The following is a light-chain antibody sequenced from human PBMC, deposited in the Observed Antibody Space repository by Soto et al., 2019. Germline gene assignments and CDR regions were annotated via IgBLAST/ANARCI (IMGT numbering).Light chain of an antibody. CDR1: SSDVGGYNY. J-gene: IGLJ1*01. V-gene: IGLV2-8*01. Sequence: QSLLSQPPSASGSPGHSFTISCTGTSSDVGGYNYVSWYQQHPGKAPKLMIYEVSKRPSGVPDRFSGSKSGNTASLTVSGLQAEDEADHYCSSYEGSNNLYVFGTGTKVTVL. CDR2: EVS. CDR3: SSYEGSNNLYV.